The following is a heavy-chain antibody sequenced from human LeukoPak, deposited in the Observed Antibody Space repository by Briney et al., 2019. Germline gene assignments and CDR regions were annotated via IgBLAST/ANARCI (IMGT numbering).Heavy chain of an antibody. V-gene: IGHV1-58*01. CDR3: AAIPPRGSLTDY. CDR1: GFTFTSSA. D-gene: IGHD1-26*01. J-gene: IGHJ4*02. Sequence: SVKVSCKASGFTFTSSAVQRVRQARGQRLEWIGWIVVGSGNTNYAQKFQERVTITRDMSTSTAYMELSSLRSEDTAVYYCAAIPPRGSLTDYWGQGTLVTVSS. CDR2: IVVGSGNT.